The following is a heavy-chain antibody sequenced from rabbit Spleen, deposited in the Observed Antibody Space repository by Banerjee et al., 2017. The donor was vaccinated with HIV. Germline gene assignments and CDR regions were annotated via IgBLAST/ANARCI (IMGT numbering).Heavy chain of an antibody. J-gene: IGHJ6*01. CDR3: ARDTSSSFSSYGMDL. V-gene: IGHV1S7*01. D-gene: IGHD1-1*01. Sequence: QLVESAGGLVQPGGSLKLSCKASGFTLSSFYMNWVRQDPGKGLEWIGYIDPVFGITYYANWVNGRFSISRENAQNTVFLQMTSLTAADTATYFCARDTSSSFSSYGMDLWGPGTLVTVS. CDR2: IDPVFGIT. CDR1: GFTLSSFY.